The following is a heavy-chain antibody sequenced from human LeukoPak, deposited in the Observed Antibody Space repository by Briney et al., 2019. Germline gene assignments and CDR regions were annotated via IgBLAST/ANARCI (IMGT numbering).Heavy chain of an antibody. J-gene: IGHJ4*02. CDR2: ISAYNGNT. V-gene: IGHV1-18*04. CDR1: GYTFTSNY. CDR3: ARDELRKKWPLDY. D-gene: IGHD1-7*01. Sequence: ASVKVSCKAFGYTFTSNYMHWVRQAPGQGLEWMGWISAYNGNTNYAQKLQGRVTMTTDTSTSTAYMELRSLRSDDTAVYYCARDELRKKWPLDYWGQGTLVTVSS.